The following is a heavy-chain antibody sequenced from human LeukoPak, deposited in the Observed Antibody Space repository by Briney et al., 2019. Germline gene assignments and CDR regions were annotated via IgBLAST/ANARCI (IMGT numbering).Heavy chain of an antibody. V-gene: IGHV5-51*01. J-gene: IGHJ4*02. Sequence: GESLKISCKASGFSFTFTKNWIGWVRQVPGKGLEWMGIIYPVDSDIRYNPSFQGQVTISADKSISTAYLQWSSLKASDTAMYYCARRESSGGEDYWGQGTLVTVSS. CDR1: GFSFTFTKNW. CDR3: ARRESSGGEDY. CDR2: IYPVDSDI. D-gene: IGHD6-19*01.